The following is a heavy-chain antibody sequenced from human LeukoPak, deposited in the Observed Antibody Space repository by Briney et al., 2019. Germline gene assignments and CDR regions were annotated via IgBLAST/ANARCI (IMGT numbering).Heavy chain of an antibody. CDR1: GGSISHDY. V-gene: IGHV4-59*08. CDR2: IYSSGST. CDR3: ARHPDFWSGFDL. D-gene: IGHD3-3*01. J-gene: IGHJ4*02. Sequence: SETLSLTCTVSGGSISHDYWSWIRQPPGQGLEWIGYIYSSGSTNYNPSLKSPVTISMDTSKNQFSLKMSSVTAADTAVYYCARHPDFWSGFDLWGQGTLVTVSS.